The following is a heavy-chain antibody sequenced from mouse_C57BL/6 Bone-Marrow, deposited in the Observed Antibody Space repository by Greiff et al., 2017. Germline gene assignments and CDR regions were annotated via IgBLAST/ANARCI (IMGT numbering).Heavy chain of an antibody. CDR1: GYTFTSYW. J-gene: IGHJ3*01. CDR2: IHPNSGST. D-gene: IGHD4-1*02. CDR3: ARSNWVPAWFAY. Sequence: QVQLQQPGAELVKPGASVKLSCKASGYTFTSYWMHWVKQRPGQGLEWIGMIHPNSGSTNYNEKFKSKATLTVDKSSSTAYMQLSSLTSEDSAVXDCARSNWVPAWFAYWGQGTLVTVSA. V-gene: IGHV1-64*01.